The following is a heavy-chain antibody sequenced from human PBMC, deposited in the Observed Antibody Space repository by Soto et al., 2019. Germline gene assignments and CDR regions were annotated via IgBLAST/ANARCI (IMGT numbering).Heavy chain of an antibody. Sequence: GGSLRLSCAASGFTFSSYSMNWVRQAPGKGLEWVSYISSSSSSTIYYADSVKGRFTISRDNAKNSLYLQMNSLRAEDTAVYYCARDPYGDRRVYYYYYYMDVWGKGTTVTVSS. CDR1: GFTFSSYS. D-gene: IGHD4-17*01. J-gene: IGHJ6*03. CDR3: ARDPYGDRRVYYYYYYMDV. CDR2: ISSSSSSTI. V-gene: IGHV3-48*01.